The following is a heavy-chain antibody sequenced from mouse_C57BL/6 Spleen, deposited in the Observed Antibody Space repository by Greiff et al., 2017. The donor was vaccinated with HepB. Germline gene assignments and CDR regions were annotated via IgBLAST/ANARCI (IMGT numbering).Heavy chain of an antibody. Sequence: QVQLQQPGAELVKPGASVKLSCKASGYTFTSYWMQWVKQRPGQGLEWIGEIDPSDSYTNYNQKFKGKATLTVDTSSSTAYMQLSSLPSEDSAVYYCARGKGNYDDYWGQGTTLTVSS. V-gene: IGHV1-50*01. CDR3: ARGKGNYDDY. CDR1: GYTFTSYW. J-gene: IGHJ2*01. CDR2: IDPSDSYT.